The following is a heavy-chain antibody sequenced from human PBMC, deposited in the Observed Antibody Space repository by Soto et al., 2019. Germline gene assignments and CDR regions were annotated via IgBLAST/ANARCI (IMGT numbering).Heavy chain of an antibody. CDR3: ARTLYSYGPRFDY. CDR2: IYYSGST. J-gene: IGHJ4*02. CDR1: GDSMDNNRW. D-gene: IGHD5-18*01. V-gene: IGHV4-4*02. Sequence: PSETLSLTCAVFGDSMDNNRWCSWVRQPPGKGLEWIGYIYYSGSTNYNPSLKSRVTISVDTSKNQFSLKLSSVTAADTAVYYCARTLYSYGPRFDYWGQGTLVTVSS.